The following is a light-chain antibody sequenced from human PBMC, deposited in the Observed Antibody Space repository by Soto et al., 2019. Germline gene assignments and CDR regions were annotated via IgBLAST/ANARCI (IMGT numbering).Light chain of an antibody. CDR1: QDISNY. Sequence: DIQMTQSPSSLSASVGDRVTITCQASQDISNYLNWYQQKPGKAPKLLIYDASNLETGVPSRFSGSGSGADFTFAISRLQPEVVATYYCQQYDNLPGTFGPGTRVAIK. V-gene: IGKV1-33*01. CDR3: QQYDNLPGT. J-gene: IGKJ3*01. CDR2: DAS.